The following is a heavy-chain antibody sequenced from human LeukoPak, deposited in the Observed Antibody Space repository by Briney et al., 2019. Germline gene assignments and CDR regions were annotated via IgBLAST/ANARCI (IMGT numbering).Heavy chain of an antibody. D-gene: IGHD2-2*01. Sequence: SETLSLTCTVSSGSVSSSGFYWGWIRQPPGKGLEWIGTIYYSGSTYYNPSPKSRVTISVDTSKNQFSLKLSSVTAADTAVYYCARDNCSSTSCRKKFDNWGQGTLVTVSS. J-gene: IGHJ4*02. CDR1: SGSVSSSGFY. CDR3: ARDNCSSTSCRKKFDN. CDR2: IYYSGST. V-gene: IGHV4-39*07.